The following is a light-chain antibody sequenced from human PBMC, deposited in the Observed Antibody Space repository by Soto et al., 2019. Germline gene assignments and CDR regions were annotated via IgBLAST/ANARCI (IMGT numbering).Light chain of an antibody. Sequence: QSVLTQPPSASGSPGQSVTISCTGTSSDVGNFNYVSWYQQHPGKAPKLMIYEVTKRPSGVPDRFSGSKSGNTASLTISGLQAEDEADYFCNSYAGSNILVFGGGTQLTVL. CDR1: SSDVGNFNY. J-gene: IGLJ7*01. CDR3: NSYAGSNILV. V-gene: IGLV2-8*01. CDR2: EVT.